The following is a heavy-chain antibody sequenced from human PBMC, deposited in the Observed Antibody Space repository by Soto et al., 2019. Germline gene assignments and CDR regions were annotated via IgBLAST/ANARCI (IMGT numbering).Heavy chain of an antibody. D-gene: IGHD3-3*02. V-gene: IGHV1-69*12. Sequence: QVQLVQSGAEVKKPGSSVTVSCKASGGTFGNSAISWVRQAHGQGLEWMGGIIPMFPTPDYAQKFQGRVTITADESTITAYMELTSLRSEDTAVYYCARDKDRQQLGGNYYYGIDVWGQGTTVTVSS. CDR1: GGTFGNSA. CDR2: IIPMFPTP. CDR3: ARDKDRQQLGGNYYYGIDV. J-gene: IGHJ6*02.